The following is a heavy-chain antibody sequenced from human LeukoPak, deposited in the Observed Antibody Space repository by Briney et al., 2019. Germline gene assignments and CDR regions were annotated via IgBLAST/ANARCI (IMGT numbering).Heavy chain of an antibody. CDR3: ARESSSSWTLGYYYYGMDV. V-gene: IGHV3-21*01. CDR1: GFTFNSYS. D-gene: IGHD6-13*01. CDR2: ISSGSCYI. Sequence: GVLRLSCAASGFTFNSYSMSWVRQAPGTGLEWVSSISSGSCYIYYADSVKGRFTISRDNAKNSLYLQMNSLRAEDTAVSYCARESSSSWTLGYYYYGMDVWGQGTTVTVSS. J-gene: IGHJ6*02.